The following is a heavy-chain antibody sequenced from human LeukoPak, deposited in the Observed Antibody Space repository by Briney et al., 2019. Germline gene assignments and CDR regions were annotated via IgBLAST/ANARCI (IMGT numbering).Heavy chain of an antibody. CDR3: ARGRFTMITFGGVIAFDY. Sequence: ASVKVSCKASGYTFTGYYMHWVRQAPGQGLEWMGWINRNSGGTNYAQKFQGRVTMTRDTSISTAYMELSRLRSDDTAVYYCARGRFTMITFGGVIAFDYWGQGTLVTVSS. V-gene: IGHV1-2*02. CDR2: INRNSGGT. J-gene: IGHJ4*02. CDR1: GYTFTGYY. D-gene: IGHD3-16*02.